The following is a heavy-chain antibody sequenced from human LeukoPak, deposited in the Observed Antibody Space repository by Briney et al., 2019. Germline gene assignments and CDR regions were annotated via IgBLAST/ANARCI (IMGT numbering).Heavy chain of an antibody. V-gene: IGHV3-30*04. CDR2: ISYDGSNK. D-gene: IGHD3-22*01. J-gene: IGHJ4*02. Sequence: GGSLRLSCAASGVTFSSYAMHWVRQAPGKGLEWVAVISYDGSNKYYADSVKGRFTISRDNSRNTLYLQMNSLRAEDTAVYYCAREGPHYDSLNYWGQGTLVTVSS. CDR1: GVTFSSYA. CDR3: AREGPHYDSLNY.